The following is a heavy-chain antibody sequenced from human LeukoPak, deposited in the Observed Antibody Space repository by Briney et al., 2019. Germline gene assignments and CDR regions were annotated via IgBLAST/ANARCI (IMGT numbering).Heavy chain of an antibody. J-gene: IGHJ4*02. Sequence: PSETLSLICAVHGGPFSGYYWSWIRQPPGKGLEWIGEINHSGSTNYNPSLKSRVTISVDTSKNQFSLKLSSVTAADTAVYYCARRQLQSYYDFWSGYRSANYFDYWGQGTLVTVSS. CDR2: INHSGST. V-gene: IGHV4-34*01. CDR1: GGPFSGYY. CDR3: ARRQLQSYYDFWSGYRSANYFDY. D-gene: IGHD3-3*01.